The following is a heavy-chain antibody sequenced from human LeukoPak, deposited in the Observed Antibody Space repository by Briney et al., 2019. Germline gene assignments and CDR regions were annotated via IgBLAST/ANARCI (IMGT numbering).Heavy chain of an antibody. Sequence: GGSLRLSCAASGFTFSSYAMSWVRQAPGKGLEWVSAISGSGGSTYYADSVKGRLTISRDNSKNTLYLQMNSLRAEDTAVYYCAEDSWMATTPALFDYWGQGTLVTVSS. V-gene: IGHV3-23*01. CDR2: ISGSGGST. CDR1: GFTFSSYA. J-gene: IGHJ4*02. D-gene: IGHD5-24*01. CDR3: AEDSWMATTPALFDY.